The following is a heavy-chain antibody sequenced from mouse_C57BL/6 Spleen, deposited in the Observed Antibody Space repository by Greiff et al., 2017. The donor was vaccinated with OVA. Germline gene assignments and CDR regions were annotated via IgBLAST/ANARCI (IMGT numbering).Heavy chain of an antibody. CDR3: ARGGSGLRPAWFAY. CDR2: INPNNGGT. D-gene: IGHD2-4*01. CDR1: GYTFTDYY. J-gene: IGHJ3*01. Sequence: VQLQQSGPELVKPGASVKISCKASGYTFTDYYMNWVKQSHGKSLEWIGDINPNNGGTSYNQKFKGKATLTVDKSSSTAYMELRSLTSEDSAVYYCARGGSGLRPAWFAYWGQGTLVTVSA. V-gene: IGHV1-26*01.